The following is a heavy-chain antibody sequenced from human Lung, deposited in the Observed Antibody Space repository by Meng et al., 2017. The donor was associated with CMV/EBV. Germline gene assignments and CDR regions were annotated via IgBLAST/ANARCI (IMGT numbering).Heavy chain of an antibody. J-gene: IGHJ6*02. D-gene: IGHD3-10*01. V-gene: IGHV1-2*02. Sequence: ASVXVSXKASGYTFTSYDINWVRQAPGQGLEWMGWINPKNGVTHYEEKFQGRVMMTRATSNSTAYMELSSMRSDDTAVYYCARDYYSAGAPTGGLDVWVPGTXVTVSS. CDR2: INPKNGVT. CDR1: GYTFTSYD. CDR3: ARDYYSAGAPTGGLDV.